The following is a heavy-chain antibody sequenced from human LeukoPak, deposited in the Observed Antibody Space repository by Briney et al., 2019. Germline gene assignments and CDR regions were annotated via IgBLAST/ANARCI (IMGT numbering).Heavy chain of an antibody. CDR2: IYYSGST. CDR3: ARQHYDFWSGPPTAPFDY. Sequence: SSETLSLTCTVAGGSINSDYWSWIRLPPGRGLEWIGYIYYSGSTNYNPSLKSRVTISVDTSKNQFSLKLSSATAADTAVYYCARQHYDFWSGPPTAPFDYWGQGTLVTVSS. V-gene: IGHV4-59*08. D-gene: IGHD3-3*01. J-gene: IGHJ4*02. CDR1: GGSINSDY.